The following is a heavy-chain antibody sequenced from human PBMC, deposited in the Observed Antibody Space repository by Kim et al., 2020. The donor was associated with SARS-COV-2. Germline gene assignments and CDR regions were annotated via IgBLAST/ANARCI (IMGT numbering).Heavy chain of an antibody. CDR2: ISYDGSNK. Sequence: GGSLRLSCAASGFTFSSYGMHWVRQAPGKGLEWVAVISYDGSNKYYADSVKGRFTISRDNSKNTLYLQMNSLRAEDTAVYYCAKRAYGSGTDDYWGQGTLVTVSS. D-gene: IGHD3-10*01. CDR1: GFTFSSYG. CDR3: AKRAYGSGTDDY. V-gene: IGHV3-30*18. J-gene: IGHJ4*02.